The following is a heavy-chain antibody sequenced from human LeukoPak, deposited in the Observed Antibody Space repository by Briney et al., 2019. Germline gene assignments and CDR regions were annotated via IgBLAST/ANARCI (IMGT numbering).Heavy chain of an antibody. Sequence: PSETLSLTCAVYGGSFSGYYWSWIRQPPGKWLEWIGEINHSGGTNYNPSLKSRVTISVDTSKNQFSLKLSSVTAADTAVYFCARGRVSSSTWYSTYYYYFYMDVWGKGTTVTVSS. D-gene: IGHD4-11*01. CDR3: ARGRVSSSTWYSTYYYYFYMDV. V-gene: IGHV4-34*01. J-gene: IGHJ6*03. CDR1: GGSFSGYY. CDR2: INHSGGT.